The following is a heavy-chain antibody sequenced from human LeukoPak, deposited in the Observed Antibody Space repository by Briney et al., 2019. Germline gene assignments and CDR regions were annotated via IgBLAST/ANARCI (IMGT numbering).Heavy chain of an antibody. Sequence: PSETLSLTCTVSGGSLSSGSYYWRWLRQPAGKGLEWIGRIYTSGSTNYNPSLKSRVTISVDTSKNQFSLKLSSVTAADTAVYYCARDTDYYDSSGYSYYFDYWGQGTLVTVSS. CDR2: IYTSGST. J-gene: IGHJ4*02. CDR1: GGSLSSGSYY. CDR3: ARDTDYYDSSGYSYYFDY. V-gene: IGHV4-61*02. D-gene: IGHD3-22*01.